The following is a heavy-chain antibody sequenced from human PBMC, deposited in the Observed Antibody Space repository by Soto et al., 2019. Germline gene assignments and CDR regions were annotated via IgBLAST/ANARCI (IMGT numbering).Heavy chain of an antibody. Sequence: PGGSLILSCAASGFTVSSNYMSWVRQAPGKGLEWVSVIYSGGSTYYADSVKGRFTISRDNSKNTLYLQMNSLRAEDTAVYYCARDIRDYGDYGNYYYYYGMDVWGQGTTVTVSS. D-gene: IGHD4-17*01. CDR1: GFTVSSNY. CDR3: ARDIRDYGDYGNYYYYYGMDV. V-gene: IGHV3-53*01. CDR2: IYSGGST. J-gene: IGHJ6*02.